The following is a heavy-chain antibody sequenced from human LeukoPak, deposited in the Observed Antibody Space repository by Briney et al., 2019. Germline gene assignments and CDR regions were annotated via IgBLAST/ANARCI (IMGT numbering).Heavy chain of an antibody. V-gene: IGHV3-30*18. D-gene: IGHD1-14*01. CDR1: GFAFSSYA. CDR2: IAYDASHK. J-gene: IGHJ4*02. Sequence: GGSLRLSCAASGFAFSSYAMSWVRQAPGKGLEWVAVIAYDASHKYCADSVKGRFTISRDNSKNTLYLQMNSLRPEDTAVYYCAKDGPERIFEYWGQGTPVTVSA. CDR3: AKDGPERIFEY.